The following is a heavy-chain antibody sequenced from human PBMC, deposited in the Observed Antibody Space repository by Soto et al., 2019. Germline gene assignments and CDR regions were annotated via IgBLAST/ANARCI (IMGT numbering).Heavy chain of an antibody. V-gene: IGHV3-23*01. CDR2: ISDSGATT. Sequence: PGGSLRLSCAASGFPFGENAMSWVRQAPGKGLEWVSGISDSGATTYYADSVRGRFTISRDNSKNTLYLQMKSLRAEDSASYYCAKEDTSSCSLDYWGQGALVTVSS. CDR3: AKEDTSSCSLDY. CDR1: GFPFGENA. D-gene: IGHD6-19*01. J-gene: IGHJ4*02.